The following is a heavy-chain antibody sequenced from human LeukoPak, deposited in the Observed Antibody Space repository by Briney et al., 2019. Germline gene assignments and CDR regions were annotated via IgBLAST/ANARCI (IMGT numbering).Heavy chain of an antibody. V-gene: IGHV3-48*02. CDR3: ARDGPERITIFGVVITTKSIDY. J-gene: IGHJ4*02. Sequence: PGGSLRLSCAASGFTFSSYSMNWVRQAPGKGLEWVSYISSSSSTIYYADSVKGRFTISRDNAKNSLYLQMNSLRDEDTAVYYCARDGPERITIFGVVITTKSIDYWGQGTLVTVSS. D-gene: IGHD3-3*01. CDR1: GFTFSSYS. CDR2: ISSSSSTI.